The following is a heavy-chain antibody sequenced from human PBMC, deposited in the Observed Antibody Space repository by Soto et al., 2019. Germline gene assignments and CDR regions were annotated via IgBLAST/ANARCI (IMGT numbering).Heavy chain of an antibody. J-gene: IGHJ4*02. CDR3: ARDSSGLSY. CDR1: GGSISSYY. V-gene: IGHV4-59*01. CDR2: IYYSGST. Sequence: PSETLSLTCTVSGGSISSYYWSWIRQPPGKGLEWIGYIYYSGSTNYNPSLKSRVTISVDTSKNQFSLKLSSVTAADTAVYYCARDSSGLSYWRQRTLVTVAS. D-gene: IGHD6-19*01.